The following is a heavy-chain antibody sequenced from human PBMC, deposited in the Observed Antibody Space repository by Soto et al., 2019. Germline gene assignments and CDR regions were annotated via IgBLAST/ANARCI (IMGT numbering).Heavy chain of an antibody. V-gene: IGHV3-23*01. CDR2: ISDSGATT. CDR1: GFPFGENA. J-gene: IGHJ4*02. D-gene: IGHD6-19*01. CDR3: AKEDTSSGSLDY. Sequence: GGSLRLSCAASGFPFGENAMSRVRQAPGKGLEWVSGISDSGATTYYADSVRGRFTISRDNSKNTLYLQMKSLRAEDSASYYCAKEDTSSGSLDYWGQGALVTVSS.